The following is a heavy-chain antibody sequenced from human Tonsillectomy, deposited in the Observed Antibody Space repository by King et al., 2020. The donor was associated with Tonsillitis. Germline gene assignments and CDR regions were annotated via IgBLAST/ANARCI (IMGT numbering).Heavy chain of an antibody. CDR3: AREDYGDYTYYFDY. J-gene: IGHJ4*02. V-gene: IGHV1-18*01. CDR1: GYTFTSYG. D-gene: IGHD4-17*01. CDR2: ISAYNGNT. Sequence: QLVQSGAEVKKPGASEKVSCKASGYTFTSYGISWVRQAPGQGLEWMGWISAYNGNTNYAQKLQGRVTMTTDTSKSTAYMERSSLRSDDTAVYYFAREDYGDYTYYFDYWGQGSLVTVSS.